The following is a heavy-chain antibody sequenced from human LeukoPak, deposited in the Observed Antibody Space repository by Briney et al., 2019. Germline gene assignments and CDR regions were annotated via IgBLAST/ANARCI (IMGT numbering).Heavy chain of an antibody. V-gene: IGHV4-34*01. Sequence: SETLSLTCSVYGGSFSIHYWSWIRQPPGKGLEWIGEISHSGSTNYNPSLKRRVTIAVDTSKNQFSLKLSSVTAADTAVYYCARGSNCSSTSCPSLGYFDYWGQGTLVTVSS. CDR3: ARGSNCSSTSCPSLGYFDY. CDR2: ISHSGST. CDR1: GGSFSIHY. J-gene: IGHJ4*02. D-gene: IGHD2-2*01.